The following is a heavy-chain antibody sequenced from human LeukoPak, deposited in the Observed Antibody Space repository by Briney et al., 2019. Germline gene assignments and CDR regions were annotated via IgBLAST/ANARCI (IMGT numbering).Heavy chain of an antibody. CDR1: GGSISSYY. J-gene: IGHJ4*02. Sequence: SETLSLTCTVSGGSISSYYWSWIRLPPGKGLEWIAYIYYSGGTNYNPSLKGRVTISVDTSKNQLSLRLSSLTAADTAVYYCARETMVRGGYFDYWGQGTLVTVSS. V-gene: IGHV4-59*12. CDR2: IYYSGGT. D-gene: IGHD3-10*01. CDR3: ARETMVRGGYFDY.